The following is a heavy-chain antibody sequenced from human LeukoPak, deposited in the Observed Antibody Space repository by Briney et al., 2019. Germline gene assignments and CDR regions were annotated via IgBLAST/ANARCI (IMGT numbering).Heavy chain of an antibody. CDR2: IYSGDNT. CDR1: GITVSSDY. Sequence: QSGGSLRLSCAASGITVSSDYMSWVRQASGKGLEWVSVIYSGDNTYYADSVKGRFTISRDNSKNMVYLQMNSLRAEDTAVYYCARGAITAACPLDDWGQGTLVTVSS. D-gene: IGHD6-25*01. V-gene: IGHV3-53*01. J-gene: IGHJ4*02. CDR3: ARGAITAACPLDD.